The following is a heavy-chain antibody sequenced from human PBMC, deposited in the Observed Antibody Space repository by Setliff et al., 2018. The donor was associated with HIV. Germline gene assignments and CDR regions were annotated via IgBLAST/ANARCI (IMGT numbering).Heavy chain of an antibody. CDR1: DASFSSGSYY. V-gene: IGHV4-31*11. CDR2: IFHSGSN. CDR3: ARGTGSYGSDY. D-gene: IGHD5-18*01. Sequence: PSETLSLTCAVSDASFSSGSYYWSWIRQRPGKGLEWIGYIFHSGSNSSNPSLNSRITISIDTSKNQFSLKLRSVTAADTAVYYCARGTGSYGSDYWGQGTLVTVSS. J-gene: IGHJ4*02.